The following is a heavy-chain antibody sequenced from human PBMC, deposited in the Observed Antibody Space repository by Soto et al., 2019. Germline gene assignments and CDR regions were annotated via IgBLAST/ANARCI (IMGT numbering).Heavy chain of an antibody. CDR1: GGSFSGYY. CDR2: INHSGST. CDR3: ARGPLVTYYYDSSGYYVGFDP. V-gene: IGHV4-34*01. D-gene: IGHD3-22*01. Sequence: SETLSLTCAVYGGSFSGYYWSWIRQPPGKGLEWIGEINHSGSTNYNPSLKSRVTISVDTSKNQFSLKLSSVTAADTAVYYCARGPLVTYYYDSSGYYVGFDPWGQGTLVTV. J-gene: IGHJ5*02.